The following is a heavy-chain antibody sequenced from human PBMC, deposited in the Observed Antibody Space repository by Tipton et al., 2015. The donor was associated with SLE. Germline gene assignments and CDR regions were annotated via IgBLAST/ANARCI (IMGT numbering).Heavy chain of an antibody. V-gene: IGHV3-48*03. J-gene: IGHJ4*02. CDR3: AKDKSSGWLML. Sequence: SLRLSCAASGFTFSGYEMNWVRQAPGKGLEWVSYISSSGSTIYYADSVKGRFTISRDNSKNSLYLQMNSLRTEDTALYYCAKDKSSGWLMLWGQGTLVTVSS. D-gene: IGHD6-19*01. CDR2: ISSSGSTI. CDR1: GFTFSGYE.